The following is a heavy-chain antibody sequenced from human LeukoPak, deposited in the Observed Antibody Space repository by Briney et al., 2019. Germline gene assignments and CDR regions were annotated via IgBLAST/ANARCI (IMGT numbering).Heavy chain of an antibody. Sequence: KASETLSLTCTVSGGSISSYYWSWIRQPPGKGLEWIGYIYYSGSTNYNPSLKSRVTISVDTSKNQFSLKLSSVTAADTAVYYCARVGRYGYNLEYFDYWGQGTLATVSS. V-gene: IGHV4-59*01. CDR2: IYYSGST. J-gene: IGHJ4*02. CDR3: ARVGRYGYNLEYFDY. D-gene: IGHD5-24*01. CDR1: GGSISSYY.